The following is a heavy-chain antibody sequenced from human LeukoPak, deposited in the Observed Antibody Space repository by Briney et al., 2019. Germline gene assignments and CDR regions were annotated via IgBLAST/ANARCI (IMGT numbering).Heavy chain of an antibody. V-gene: IGHV4-39*01. CDR1: GGSITSSSYY. J-gene: IGHJ4*02. D-gene: IGHD6-19*01. CDR2: IYYSGST. CDR3: ARGLQWLVDY. Sequence: PSETLSLTCTVSGGSITSSSYYWGWIRQPPGKGLEWIGSIYYSGSTYYNPSLKSRVTISVDTSKNQFSLKLSSVTAADTAVYYCARGLQWLVDYWGQGTLVTVSS.